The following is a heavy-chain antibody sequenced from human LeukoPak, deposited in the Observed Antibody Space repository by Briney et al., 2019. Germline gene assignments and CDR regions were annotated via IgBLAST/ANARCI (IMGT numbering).Heavy chain of an antibody. J-gene: IGHJ4*02. V-gene: IGHV1-24*01. CDR2: FDPEDGET. CDR3: ATFQELRYYFDY. CDR1: RYTLTELS. Sequence: ASVKVSCKVSRYTLTELSMHWVRQAPGKGLEWMGGFDPEDGETIYAQKFQGRVTMTEDTSTDTAYMELSSLRSEDTAVYYCATFQELRYYFDYWGQGTLVTVSS. D-gene: IGHD2-21*01.